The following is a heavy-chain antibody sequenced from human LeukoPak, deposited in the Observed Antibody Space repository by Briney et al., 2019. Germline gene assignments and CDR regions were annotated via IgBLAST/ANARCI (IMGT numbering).Heavy chain of an antibody. D-gene: IGHD2-2*01. Sequence: SVKVSCKASGGTFSSYTISWVRQAPGQGLEWMGRIIPILGIANYAQKFQGRVTITADKSTSTAYMELSSLRSEDTAVYYCARGTYVVVPAATSYLFDPWGQGTLVTVSS. CDR3: ARGTYVVVPAATSYLFDP. CDR1: GGTFSSYT. CDR2: IIPILGIA. J-gene: IGHJ5*02. V-gene: IGHV1-69*02.